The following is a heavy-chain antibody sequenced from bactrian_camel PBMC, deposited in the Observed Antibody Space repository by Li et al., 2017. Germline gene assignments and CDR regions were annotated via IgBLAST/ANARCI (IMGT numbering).Heavy chain of an antibody. D-gene: IGHD4*01. CDR3: VTVSDGVPYD. CDR2: IDKGGGTT. J-gene: IGHJ4*01. Sequence: QLVESGGGLVQPGGSLRLSCAASGFTFSSYWMYWVRLTPGKGLEWVSTIDKGGGTTYYADSVKGRFTISRDNAKNTVYLQMNSLKPEDTAVYYCVTVSDGVPYDWGQGTQVTVS. CDR1: GFTFSSYW. V-gene: IGHV3S25*01.